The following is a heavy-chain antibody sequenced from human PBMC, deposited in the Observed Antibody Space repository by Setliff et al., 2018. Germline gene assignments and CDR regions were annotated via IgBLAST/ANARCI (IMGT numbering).Heavy chain of an antibody. CDR1: GFTFSSFW. CDR2: INQDGSTK. V-gene: IGHV3-7*01. Sequence: GGSLRLSCAASGFTFSSFWMSWVRQSPGRGLEWVANINQDGSTKYSVDSVKGRFTVSRDNAKNSVYLQVSSLRVEDTAVYYCAREASVNSFDICGQGTTVTVSS. J-gene: IGHJ3*02. CDR3: AREASVNSFDI.